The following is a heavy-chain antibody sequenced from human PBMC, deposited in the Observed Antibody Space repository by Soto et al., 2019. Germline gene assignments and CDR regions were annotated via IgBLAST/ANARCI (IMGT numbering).Heavy chain of an antibody. V-gene: IGHV1-2*02. CDR1: GYTFTGYD. CDR2: ISPNSGGT. J-gene: IGHJ6*02. Sequence: ASVKVSCKASGYTFTGYDMNWVRQAPGQGLEWMGWISPNSGGTNYAQKFQGRVTMTRDTSISTAYMELSRLRSDDTAVYYCAREGIYYTYGVRYKHGMDVWGQGTTVTVSS. CDR3: AREGIYYTYGVRYKHGMDV. D-gene: IGHD2-8*01.